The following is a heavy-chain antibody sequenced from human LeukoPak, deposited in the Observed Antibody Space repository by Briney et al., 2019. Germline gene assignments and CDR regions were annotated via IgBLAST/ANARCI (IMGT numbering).Heavy chain of an antibody. Sequence: PSETLSLTCTVSGASITYYYWSWIRQPPAKGLEWIGYIYYSGSPNYNPSLKSRVTFSLDTSQNQFSLKLTSVTAADTAVYYCAYGGDAYKTGYWGQGTLVTVSS. J-gene: IGHJ4*02. CDR3: AYGGDAYKTGY. CDR1: GASITYYY. D-gene: IGHD5-24*01. CDR2: IYYSGSP. V-gene: IGHV4-59*01.